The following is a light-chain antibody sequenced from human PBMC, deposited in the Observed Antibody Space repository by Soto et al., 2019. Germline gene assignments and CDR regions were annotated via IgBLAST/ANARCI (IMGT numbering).Light chain of an antibody. Sequence: EIVLTQSPGTLSLSPGERASLSCRASQTVMSGFLAWYQHKPGQAPRLLIYGASSRAPGIPDRFSGSGSGRDFTLTISRLEPEDFAVYFCQQYGSSPLTFGGGTKMEIK. CDR2: GAS. J-gene: IGKJ4*01. V-gene: IGKV3-20*01. CDR1: QTVMSGF. CDR3: QQYGSSPLT.